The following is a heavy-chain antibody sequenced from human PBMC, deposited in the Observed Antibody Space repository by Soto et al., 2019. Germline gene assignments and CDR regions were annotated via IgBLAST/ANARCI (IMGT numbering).Heavy chain of an antibody. D-gene: IGHD6-19*01. CDR3: ARGPPFSSGWPLDY. CDR2: IWYDGSNK. J-gene: IGHJ4*02. V-gene: IGHV3-33*08. Sequence: PGGSLRLSCAVSGFTFSTYGMHWVRQAPGKGLEWVAVIWYDGSNKYYADSVKGRFTISRDNSKNTLYLQMNSLRAEDTAVYYCARGPPFSSGWPLDYWGQGTLVTVSS. CDR1: GFTFSTYG.